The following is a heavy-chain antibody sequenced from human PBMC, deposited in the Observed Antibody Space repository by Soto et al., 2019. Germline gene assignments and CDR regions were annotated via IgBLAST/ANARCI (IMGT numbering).Heavy chain of an antibody. CDR2: IIPIFGTA. CDR3: ARVGVTMSPTRYDYNMDV. CDR1: GGTFSNYA. D-gene: IGHD3-22*01. V-gene: IGHV1-69*12. Sequence: QVQLVQSGAEVKKPGSSVKVSCKASGGTFSNYAITWVRQAPGQGLEWMGGIIPIFGTANYAQKFQGRVTITADESTSTAYMELSSLRSEDTAVYYCARVGVTMSPTRYDYNMDVWGQGTTVTVSS. J-gene: IGHJ6*02.